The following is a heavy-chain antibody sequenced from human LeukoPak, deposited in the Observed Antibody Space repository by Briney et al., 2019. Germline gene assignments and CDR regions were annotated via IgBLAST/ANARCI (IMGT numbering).Heavy chain of an antibody. J-gene: IGHJ4*02. CDR3: AKGRLGTLDY. Sequence: GGSLRLPCAASGFTFSSNAMSWVRQAPGKGLEWVSAISGSGGSTYYADSVKGRFTISRDNSKNTLYLQTNSLRAEDTAVYYCAKGRLGTLDYWGQGTLVTVSS. CDR1: GFTFSSNA. CDR2: ISGSGGST. V-gene: IGHV3-23*01. D-gene: IGHD7-27*01.